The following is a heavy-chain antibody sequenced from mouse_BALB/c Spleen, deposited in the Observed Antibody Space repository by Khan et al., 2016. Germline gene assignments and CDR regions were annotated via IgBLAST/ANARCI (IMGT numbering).Heavy chain of an antibody. J-gene: IGHJ4*01. Sequence: QVQLQQPGAELMKPGASVKISCKATGYTFSNYWIEWVKQRPGHGLEWIGDILPGNANSNYNENLKGKATLTADTSSNTAYMQLSSLTSEDSAVYYCGRAWYSMDYWGQGTSVTVSS. CDR3: GRAWYSMDY. V-gene: IGHV1-9*01. CDR2: ILPGNANS. CDR1: GYTFSNYW.